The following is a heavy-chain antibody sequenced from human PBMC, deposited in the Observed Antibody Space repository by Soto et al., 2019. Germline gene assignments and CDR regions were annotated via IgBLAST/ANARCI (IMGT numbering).Heavy chain of an antibody. V-gene: IGHV4-30-2*01. Sequence: SETLSLTCAVSGDSLSSGGYSWNWLRQPSGKGLEWIGYIYHSGGTSYNQSLRSRVTMSVDRSKNHFSLRLNSVTAADTAVYYCARRVTYYYETWGQGIQVTVS. CDR3: ARRVTYYYET. CDR1: GDSLSSGGYS. CDR2: IYHSGGT. J-gene: IGHJ5*02. D-gene: IGHD3-22*01.